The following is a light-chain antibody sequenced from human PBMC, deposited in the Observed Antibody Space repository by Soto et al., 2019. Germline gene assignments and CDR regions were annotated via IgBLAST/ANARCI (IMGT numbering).Light chain of an antibody. CDR2: GAS. J-gene: IGKJ5*01. CDR1: QSVSSN. V-gene: IGKV3-15*01. Sequence: EIVMTQSPATLSVSPGERATLSCRASQSVSSNLAWYQQKPGQAPRLLIYGASTRATGIPARFSGSGSGTEFTLTISSLQSEDFAVYYRQQYNNWSGGITFGQGTRLEIK. CDR3: QQYNNWSGGIT.